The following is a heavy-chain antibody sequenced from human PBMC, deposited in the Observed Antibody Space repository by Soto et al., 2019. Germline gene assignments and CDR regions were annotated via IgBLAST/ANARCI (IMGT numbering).Heavy chain of an antibody. CDR1: GYTFTSYG. D-gene: IGHD2-15*01. Sequence: XSVKVSCKASGYTFTSYGISWVRQAPGQGLEWMGWISAYNGNTNYAQKLQGRVTMTTDTSTSTAYMELRSLRSDDTAVYYCATRYCSGGSCYDWFDPWGQGTLVTVSS. CDR3: ATRYCSGGSCYDWFDP. V-gene: IGHV1-18*01. J-gene: IGHJ5*02. CDR2: ISAYNGNT.